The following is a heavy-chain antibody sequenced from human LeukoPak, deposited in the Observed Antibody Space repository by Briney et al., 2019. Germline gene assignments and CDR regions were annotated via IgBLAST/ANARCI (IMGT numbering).Heavy chain of an antibody. CDR1: GFSFSTYT. CDR2: ITSGSKI. CDR3: VGCYYGSENFYSNDY. V-gene: IGHV3-21*01. D-gene: IGHD3-10*01. J-gene: IGHJ4*02. Sequence: PGGSLRLSCAASGFSFSTYTLKWVRQAPGKGLEWVSSITSGSKIYYAASVKGRFTISRDNAKNSLYLQMNSLRAEDTAVYYCVGCYYGSENFYSNDYWGQGTLVSVSS.